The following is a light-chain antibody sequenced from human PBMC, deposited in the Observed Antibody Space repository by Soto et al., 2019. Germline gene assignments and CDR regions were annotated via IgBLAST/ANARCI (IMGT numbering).Light chain of an antibody. CDR2: DAS. CDR3: QQYNSYWT. Sequence: DIQRTQSPSTLSAPVGDRVTITCRASQSISSWLAWYQQKPGKAPNLLIYDASSLESGVPSRFSVIGSGTEFTLTISSLKPDDFATYDCQQYNSYWTFCPGTKVDIK. V-gene: IGKV1-5*01. CDR1: QSISSW. J-gene: IGKJ1*01.